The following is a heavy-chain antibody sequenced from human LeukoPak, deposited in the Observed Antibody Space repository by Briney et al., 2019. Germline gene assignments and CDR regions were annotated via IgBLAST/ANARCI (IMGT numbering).Heavy chain of an antibody. D-gene: IGHD3-22*01. CDR1: GFTFTSYE. CDR2: ISSSGSTI. V-gene: IGHV3-48*03. Sequence: GGSLRLSCAASGFTFTSYEMNWVRQAPGKGLEWVSYISSSGSTIYYADSVKGRLTISRDNAKNSLYLQMNSLRAEDTAVYYCARETEYYDSSGPVFDYWDQGTLVTVSS. CDR3: ARETEYYDSSGPVFDY. J-gene: IGHJ4*02.